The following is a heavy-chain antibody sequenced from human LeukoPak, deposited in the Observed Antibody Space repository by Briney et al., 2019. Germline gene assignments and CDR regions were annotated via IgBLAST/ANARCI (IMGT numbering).Heavy chain of an antibody. CDR2: IWYDGSTK. CDR3: ARAFGDNVSSAPLIDY. V-gene: IGHV3-33*01. J-gene: IGHJ4*02. D-gene: IGHD2-21*02. CDR1: GLIFSNYG. Sequence: GGSLRLSCAASGLIFSNYGIHWVRQAPGKGLEWVGVIWYDGSTKYNPDSVKGRFTISRDSSKNTVNLQMNRLRAEDTAVYYCARAFGDNVSSAPLIDYWGQGTLVTVSS.